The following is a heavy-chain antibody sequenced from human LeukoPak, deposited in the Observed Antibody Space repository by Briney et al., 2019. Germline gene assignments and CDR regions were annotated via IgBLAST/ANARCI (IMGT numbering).Heavy chain of an antibody. CDR2: TSYSGNT. CDR3: ARDHGYFGMDV. V-gene: IGHV4-59*01. J-gene: IGHJ6*02. Sequence: PSETLSLTCIVSGGSIGNYYWNWIRQPPGKGLEWIGYTSYSGNTIYNPSLKSRVTISIDPFKNQLSLKVTSVTAADTAVYHCARDHGYFGMDVWGQGTTVTISS. CDR1: GGSIGNYY.